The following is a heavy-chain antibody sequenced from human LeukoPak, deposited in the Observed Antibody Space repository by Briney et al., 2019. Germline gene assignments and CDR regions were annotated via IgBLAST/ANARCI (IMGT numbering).Heavy chain of an antibody. CDR2: ISSSSSYI. Sequence: PGGSLRLSCAASGFTFSSYSMNWVRQAPGKGLEWVSSISSSSSYIYYADSVKGRFTISRDNAKNSLYLQMNSLRAEDTAVYYCARDSRSIAARSGWFDPWGQGTLVTVSS. D-gene: IGHD6-6*01. V-gene: IGHV3-21*01. CDR3: ARDSRSIAARSGWFDP. J-gene: IGHJ5*02. CDR1: GFTFSSYS.